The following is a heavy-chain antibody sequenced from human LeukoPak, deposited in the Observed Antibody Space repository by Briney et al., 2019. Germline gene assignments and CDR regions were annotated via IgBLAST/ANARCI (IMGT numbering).Heavy chain of an antibody. CDR2: MNPNSGNT. CDR1: GYTFTSYD. D-gene: IGHD3-22*01. J-gene: IGHJ4*02. V-gene: IGHV1-8*01. Sequence: ASVKVSCKASGYTFTSYDINWVRQATGQGLEWMVWMNPNSGNTGYAQKFQGRVTMTRNTSISTAYMELSSLRSEDTAVYYCASEGPYSRGYTYDFWGQGTLVTVSS. CDR3: ASEGPYSRGYTYDF.